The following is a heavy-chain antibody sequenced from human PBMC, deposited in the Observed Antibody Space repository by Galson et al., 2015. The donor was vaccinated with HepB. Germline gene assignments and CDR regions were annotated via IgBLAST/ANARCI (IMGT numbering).Heavy chain of an antibody. CDR2: LSYAGKNQ. CDR3: ARANWAIGAFDI. V-gene: IGHV3-30*04. J-gene: IGHJ3*02. D-gene: IGHD7-27*01. CDR1: KFSFSHYP. Sequence: SLRLSCAASKFSFSHYPMHWVRQAPGKGLEWMALLSYAGKNQYFADSVRGRFTISRDITGTILSLHMNSLRPEDTAVYYCARANWAIGAFDIWGQGTMVTVSS.